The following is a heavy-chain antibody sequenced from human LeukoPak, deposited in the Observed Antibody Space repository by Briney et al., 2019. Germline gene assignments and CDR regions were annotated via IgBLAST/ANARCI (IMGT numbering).Heavy chain of an antibody. Sequence: GGSLRLSCAASGFSFSNYEMNWVRQAPGKGLEWLSYISSRAGTIFSAESVKGRFTISRDNAKNSLYLLMNSLRAEDTAFYYCARGGIFGVVIHSYYYYYYIDVWGKGTTVTVYS. J-gene: IGHJ6*03. D-gene: IGHD3-3*01. CDR1: GFSFSNYE. CDR2: ISSRAGTI. V-gene: IGHV3-48*03. CDR3: ARGGIFGVVIHSYYYYYYIDV.